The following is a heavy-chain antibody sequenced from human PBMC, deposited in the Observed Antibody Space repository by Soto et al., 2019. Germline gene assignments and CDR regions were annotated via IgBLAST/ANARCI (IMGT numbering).Heavy chain of an antibody. CDR2: IYPGDSDT. V-gene: IGHV5-51*01. J-gene: IGHJ3*02. Sequence: GESLKISCKGSVDSFAIYWIGWVRQMPVKGLEWMGIIYPGDSDTRYSPSFQGQVTISADKTLSTAYLQWSSLKASDTALYYCARRGIGEAFDIWGQGTLVTFSS. CDR3: ARRGIGEAFDI. CDR1: VDSFAIYW. D-gene: IGHD3-10*01.